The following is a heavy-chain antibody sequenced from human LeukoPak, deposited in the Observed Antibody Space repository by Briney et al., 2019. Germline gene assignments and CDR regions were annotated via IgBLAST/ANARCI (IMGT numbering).Heavy chain of an antibody. D-gene: IGHD4-17*01. CDR3: ARVMTTVTDYYFDY. Sequence: PGGSLRLSCAASGFTFDDYGMSWVRQAPGKGLEWVSGINWNGGSTGYADSVKGRFTISRDNAKNSLYLQMNSLRAEDTALYYCARVMTTVTDYYFDYWGRGTLVTVSS. V-gene: IGHV3-20*04. J-gene: IGHJ4*02. CDR1: GFTFDDYG. CDR2: INWNGGST.